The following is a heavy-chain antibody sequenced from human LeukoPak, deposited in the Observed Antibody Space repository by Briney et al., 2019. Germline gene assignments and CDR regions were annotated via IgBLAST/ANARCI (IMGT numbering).Heavy chain of an antibody. J-gene: IGHJ4*02. Sequence: GGSLRLSCAASGFTVSGNYMSWVRQAPGKGLEWVSVIYSGGSTYYADSVKGRFTISRDNSKNTLYLQMNSLRAEDTAVYYCARPSSFSTNGFDYWGQGTLVTVSS. CDR3: ARPSSFSTNGFDY. D-gene: IGHD3-3*02. CDR2: IYSGGST. CDR1: GFTVSGNY. V-gene: IGHV3-66*04.